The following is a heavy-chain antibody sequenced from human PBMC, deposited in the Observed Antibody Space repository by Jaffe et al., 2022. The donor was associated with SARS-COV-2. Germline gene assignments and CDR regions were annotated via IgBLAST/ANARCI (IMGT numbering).Heavy chain of an antibody. CDR3: ARVSSYGSFDY. J-gene: IGHJ4*02. CDR1: GGSISSYY. V-gene: IGHV4-59*01. Sequence: QVQLQESGPGLVKPSETLSLTCTVSGGSISSYYWSWIRQPPGKGLEWIGYIYYSGSTNYNPSLKSRVTISVDTSKNQFSLKLSSVTAADTAVYYCARVSSYGSFDYWGQGTLVTVSS. D-gene: IGHD5-18*01. CDR2: IYYSGST.